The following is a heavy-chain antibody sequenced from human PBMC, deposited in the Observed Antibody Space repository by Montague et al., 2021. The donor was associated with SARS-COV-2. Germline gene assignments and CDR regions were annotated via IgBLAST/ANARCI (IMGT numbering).Heavy chain of an antibody. CDR2: IGWGDEK. Sequence: PALVKPTQTLPLTCTFSGFSLSTSGMCVSWIRQPPGKALEWLALIGWGDEKYYSPSLKTRLTISKDTSKNQVVLTMTKMDPVDTATYYCEWIWGATRGDAFDIWGQGTMVTVSS. CDR3: EWIWGATRGDAFDI. CDR1: GFSLSTSGMC. V-gene: IGHV2-70*01. J-gene: IGHJ3*02. D-gene: IGHD1-26*01.